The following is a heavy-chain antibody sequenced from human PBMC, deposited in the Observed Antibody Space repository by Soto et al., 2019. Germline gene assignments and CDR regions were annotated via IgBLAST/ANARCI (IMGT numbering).Heavy chain of an antibody. CDR1: GFTFSSYW. D-gene: IGHD2-15*01. V-gene: IGHV3-74*01. CDR3: VRTSLVVAAATREDY. J-gene: IGHJ4*02. Sequence: GGSLRLSCAASGFTFSSYWMHWVRQAPGKGLVWVSRINSDGSSTSYADSVKGRFTISRDNAKSTLYLQMNSLRAEDTAVYYCVRTSLVVAAATREDYWGQGTLVTVS. CDR2: INSDGSST.